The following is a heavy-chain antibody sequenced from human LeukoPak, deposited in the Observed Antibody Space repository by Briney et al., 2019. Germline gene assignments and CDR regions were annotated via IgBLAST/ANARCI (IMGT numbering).Heavy chain of an antibody. D-gene: IGHD3-10*01. CDR2: ISWNSGSM. J-gene: IGHJ4*02. CDR1: GFTFDDYA. V-gene: IGHV3-9*01. Sequence: GGSLRLSCAASGFTFDDYAMHWVRQAPGKGLEWVSGISWNSGSMDYADSVKGRFTISRDNAKNSLYLQMNSLRAEDTAVYYCARESWFGEIVFDYWGQGTLVTVSS. CDR3: ARESWFGEIVFDY.